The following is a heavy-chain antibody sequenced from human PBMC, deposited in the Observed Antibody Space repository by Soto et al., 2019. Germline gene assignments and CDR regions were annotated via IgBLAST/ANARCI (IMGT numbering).Heavy chain of an antibody. D-gene: IGHD3-22*01. CDR3: ARDWGSSGYYYDY. V-gene: IGHV1-2*04. J-gene: IGHJ4*02. Sequence: QVQLVQSGAEVKKPGASVKVSCKASGYTFTGYYMHWVRQAPGQGLEWMGWINPNSGGTNYAQKFQGWVTMTRDTSISTAYMELSRLRSXXXXXXYXARDWGSSGYYYDYWGQGTLVTVSS. CDR1: GYTFTGYY. CDR2: INPNSGGT.